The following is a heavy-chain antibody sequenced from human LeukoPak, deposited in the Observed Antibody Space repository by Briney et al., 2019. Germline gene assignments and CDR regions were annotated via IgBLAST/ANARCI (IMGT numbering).Heavy chain of an antibody. D-gene: IGHD2/OR15-2a*01. CDR1: GYIFTSHY. V-gene: IGHV1-46*01. CDR2: VYVGDGRT. Sequence: GASVSVSFKASGYIFTSHYIHWVRLAPGQGLQWMGIVYVGDGRTRYAQEFQGRVTMTWDTSTSTVYMDLSSLKTEDTAVYYCAREMPATFYFDFWGQGTVVTVSS. CDR3: AREMPATFYFDF. J-gene: IGHJ4*02.